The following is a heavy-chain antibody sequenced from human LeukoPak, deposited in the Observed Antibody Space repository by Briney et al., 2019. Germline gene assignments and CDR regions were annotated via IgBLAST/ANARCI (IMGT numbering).Heavy chain of an antibody. Sequence: SETLSLTCTVSGGSISSGSYYWSWIRQPPGKGLEWIGYIYYSGSTNYNPSLKSRVTISVDTSKNQFSLKLSSVTAADTAVYYCARDVGRGAFDIWGQGTMVTVSS. J-gene: IGHJ3*02. V-gene: IGHV4-61*01. CDR3: ARDVGRGAFDI. CDR1: GGSISSGSYY. CDR2: IYYSGST. D-gene: IGHD2-15*01.